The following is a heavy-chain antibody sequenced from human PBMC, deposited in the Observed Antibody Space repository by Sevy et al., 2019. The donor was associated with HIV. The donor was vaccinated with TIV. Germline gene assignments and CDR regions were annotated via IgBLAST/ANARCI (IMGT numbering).Heavy chain of an antibody. V-gene: IGHV1-69*13. Sequence: ASVKVSCKASGGIFGSNAISWVRQAPGQGLEWMGGIIAVFGTTNYAQKFQGRVTVTADESRSTAYMELSSLRSEDTAVYYCARDKYYYVSGSFDYWGQGTQVTVSS. CDR1: GGIFGSNA. D-gene: IGHD3-10*01. CDR2: IIAVFGTT. J-gene: IGHJ4*01. CDR3: ARDKYYYVSGSFDY.